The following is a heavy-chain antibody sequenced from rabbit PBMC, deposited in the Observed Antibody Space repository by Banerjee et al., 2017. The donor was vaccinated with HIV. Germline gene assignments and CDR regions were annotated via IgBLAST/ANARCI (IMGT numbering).Heavy chain of an antibody. J-gene: IGHJ4*01. CDR1: GIAFSPFA. V-gene: IGHV1S7*01. CDR3: TRSQVAGAWDL. D-gene: IGHD4-1*01. CDR2: IYPHGGSA. Sequence: QLKESGGGLVQPGGSLKLSCKASGIAFSPFAISWVRQAPGKGLEWIAYIYPHGGSADYASWVNGRFTLSLDNAQNTAFLQMTSLTDADTATYFCTRSQVAGAWDLWGQGTLVTVS.